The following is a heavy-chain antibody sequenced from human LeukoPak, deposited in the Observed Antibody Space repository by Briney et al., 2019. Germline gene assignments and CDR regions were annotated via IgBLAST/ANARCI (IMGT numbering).Heavy chain of an antibody. J-gene: IGHJ4*02. D-gene: IGHD2-2*01. CDR1: GYSIGSGYY. V-gene: IGHV4-38-2*01. CDR2: IYHSGST. CDR3: ARHWECSSTSCYLGLDY. Sequence: SETLSLTXAVSGYSIGSGYYWGWIREPPGKGLEWIGSIYHSGSTYYNPSLKSRVTISVDTSKNQFSLKLSSVTAADTAVYYCARHWECSSTSCYLGLDYWGQGTLVTVSS.